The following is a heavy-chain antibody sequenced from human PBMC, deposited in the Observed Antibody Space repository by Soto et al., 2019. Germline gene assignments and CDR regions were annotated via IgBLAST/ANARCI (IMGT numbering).Heavy chain of an antibody. CDR1: GFTFSDYY. D-gene: IGHD2-2*01. V-gene: IGHV3-11*01. CDR3: ARDRPEYCSSTTCSNFDY. J-gene: IGHJ4*02. Sequence: QVQLVESGGGLVKPGGSLRLSCAASGFTFSDYYMSWIRQAPGKGLEWISYISSRGSTIYYADSVKCRFTISRDNAKNSLYLQLHGLRADDTAVYYCARDRPEYCSSTTCSNFDYWGQGTLVTVSS. CDR2: ISSRGSTI.